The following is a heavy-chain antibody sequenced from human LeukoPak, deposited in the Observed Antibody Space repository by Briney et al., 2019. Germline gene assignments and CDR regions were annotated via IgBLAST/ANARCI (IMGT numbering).Heavy chain of an antibody. CDR2: INHSGST. D-gene: IGHD4-17*01. Sequence: SETLSLTCAVYGGSFSGYYWSWIRQPPGKGLEWIGEINHSGSTNYNPSLKSRVTISVDTSKNQFSLKLSSVTAADTAVYYCARKRTVTNGGYYYMDVWGKGTTVTVSS. CDR1: GGSFSGYY. CDR3: ARKRTVTNGGYYYMDV. J-gene: IGHJ6*03. V-gene: IGHV4-34*01.